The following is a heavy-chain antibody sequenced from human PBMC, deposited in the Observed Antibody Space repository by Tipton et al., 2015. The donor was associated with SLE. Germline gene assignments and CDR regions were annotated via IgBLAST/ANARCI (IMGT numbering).Heavy chain of an antibody. D-gene: IGHD1-1*01. V-gene: IGHV4-38-2*02. CDR3: ARAGWNDLSD. Sequence: TLSLTCTVSGFSISIGCFWAWIRPPPGKWLEWIGSFYHSGSTHYNPSLKTRVTISVDTSKNQLSLKLSSVTAADTAVYYCARAGWNDLSDWGQGTLVSVSS. CDR1: GFSISIGCF. CDR2: FYHSGST. J-gene: IGHJ4*02.